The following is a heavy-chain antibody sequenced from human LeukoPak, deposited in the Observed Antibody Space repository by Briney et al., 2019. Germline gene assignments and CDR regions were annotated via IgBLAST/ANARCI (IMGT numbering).Heavy chain of an antibody. V-gene: IGHV4-59*12. CDR3: ARGSDFGVVTYHYFDY. D-gene: IGHD3-3*01. CDR2: IYYSGST. CDR1: GGSFSGYY. J-gene: IGHJ4*02. Sequence: AETLSLTCAVYGGSFSGYYWSWIRQPPGKGLEWIGYIYYSGSTYYNPSLRSRVTISVDTSKNQFSLKLSSVTAADTAVYYCARGSDFGVVTYHYFDYWGQGTLVTVSS.